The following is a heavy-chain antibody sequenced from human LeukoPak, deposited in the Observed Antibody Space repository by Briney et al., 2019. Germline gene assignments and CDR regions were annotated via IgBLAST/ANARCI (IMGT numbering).Heavy chain of an antibody. CDR3: ARPRDDNSGYYIS. Sequence: PGGSLRLSCTGSGFTFGDYAMSWARQAPGKGLEWVSLIYRGGTTYVADSVKGRFTVSRDISKNTLYLQMNSLRAEDTALYYCARPRDDNSGYYISWGQGSLVTVSS. V-gene: IGHV3-53*01. CDR1: GFTFGDYA. J-gene: IGHJ5*02. CDR2: IYRGGTT. D-gene: IGHD6-19*01.